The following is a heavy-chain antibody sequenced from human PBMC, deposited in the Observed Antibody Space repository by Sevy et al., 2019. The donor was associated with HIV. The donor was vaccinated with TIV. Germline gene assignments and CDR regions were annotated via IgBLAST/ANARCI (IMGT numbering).Heavy chain of an antibody. V-gene: IGHV3-7*03. J-gene: IGHJ6*02. CDR3: ARDCSSTSCLWGLDV. Sequence: GGSLRLSCLASGFTFRSYWMSWVRQAPGKGLEWVAHIKSDGSEKYHVDSVKGRFTISRDNAKNSLYLQMNSLRAEDTAVYYCARDCSSTSCLWGLDVWGPGTTVTVSS. D-gene: IGHD2-2*01. CDR2: IKSDGSEK. CDR1: GFTFRSYW.